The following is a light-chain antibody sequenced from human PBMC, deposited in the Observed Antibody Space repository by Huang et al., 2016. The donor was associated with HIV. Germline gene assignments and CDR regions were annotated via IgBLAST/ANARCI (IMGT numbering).Light chain of an antibody. CDR2: DTS. V-gene: IGKV3-15*01. CDR1: LSVANK. CDR3: QHYNNWPLT. Sequence: EIILTQSPAVLSMSPGERATVSCRASLSVANKLAWCQQKPGRAPRLVIYDTSPMSGGVPARFSGSGSGTNFTLTINSLQSEDLAVYFCQHYNNWPLTFGGGTRVEIK. J-gene: IGKJ4*01.